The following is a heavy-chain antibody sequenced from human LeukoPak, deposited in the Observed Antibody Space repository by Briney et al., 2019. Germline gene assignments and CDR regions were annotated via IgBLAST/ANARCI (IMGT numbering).Heavy chain of an antibody. J-gene: IGHJ4*02. CDR3: ARSTTSTPFDY. CDR2: INHSGST. V-gene: IGHV4-34*01. D-gene: IGHD1-26*01. Sequence: SETLSLTCAVYGGSISGYYWSWIRQPPGKGLEWIGEINHSGSTNYNPSLKSRVTISVDTSKNQFSLKLSSVTAADTAVYYCARSTTSTPFDYWGQGTLVTVSS. CDR1: GGSISGYY.